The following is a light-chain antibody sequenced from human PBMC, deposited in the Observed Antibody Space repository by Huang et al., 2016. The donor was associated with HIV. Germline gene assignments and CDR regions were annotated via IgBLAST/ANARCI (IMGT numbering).Light chain of an antibody. V-gene: IGKV3-11*01. CDR3: QQRSNWPPYT. CDR2: DAS. CDR1: QSISSY. Sequence: EIVLTQSPATLSLSPGAGATLSCRASQSISSYLAWYQHKPGQAPRLLIYDASIRATGIPARFSGGGSGTDFTLTISRLEPEDFAVYYCQQRSNWPPYTFGQGTKLEIK. J-gene: IGKJ2*01.